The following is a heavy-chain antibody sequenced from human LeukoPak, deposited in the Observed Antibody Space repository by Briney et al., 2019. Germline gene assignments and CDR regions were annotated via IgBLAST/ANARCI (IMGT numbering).Heavy chain of an antibody. CDR2: IDPIDSYT. CDR3: ARQTTVTTQSDY. CDR1: GYSFTSYW. J-gene: IGHJ4*02. D-gene: IGHD4-17*01. Sequence: GESLKIPCKGSGYSFTSYWIGWVRQMPGKGLEWMGRIDPIDSYTNYSPSFQGHVTFSVDKSIGTAYLQWSSLKASDTAIYYCARQTTVTTQSDYWGQGTLVTVSS. V-gene: IGHV5-10-1*01.